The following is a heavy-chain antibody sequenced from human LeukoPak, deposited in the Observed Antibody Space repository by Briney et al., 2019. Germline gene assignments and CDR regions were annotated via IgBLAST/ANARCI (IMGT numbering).Heavy chain of an antibody. Sequence: SVKVSCKASGGTFSSYAISWVRQAPGPGLEWMGGIIPIFGTANYAQKFQGRVTITADESTSTAYMELSSLRSEDTAVYYCARGTGGHYYDSSGYGPNDYWGQGTLVTVSS. V-gene: IGHV1-69*13. D-gene: IGHD3-22*01. J-gene: IGHJ4*02. CDR3: ARGTGGHYYDSSGYGPNDY. CDR2: IIPIFGTA. CDR1: GGTFSSYA.